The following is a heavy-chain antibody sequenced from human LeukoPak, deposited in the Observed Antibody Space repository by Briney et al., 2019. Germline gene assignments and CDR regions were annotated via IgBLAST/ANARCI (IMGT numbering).Heavy chain of an antibody. CDR3: ARDGLHWFDP. Sequence: SETLSLTCTVSGGSISSYFWSWIRQPPGKGLEWIGRIYTSGSTNYNPSLKSRVTISVDTSKNQFSLKLSSVTAADTAVYYCARDGLHWFDPWGQGTLVTVSS. CDR1: GGSISSYF. J-gene: IGHJ5*02. CDR2: IYTSGST. V-gene: IGHV4-4*08. D-gene: IGHD5-12*01.